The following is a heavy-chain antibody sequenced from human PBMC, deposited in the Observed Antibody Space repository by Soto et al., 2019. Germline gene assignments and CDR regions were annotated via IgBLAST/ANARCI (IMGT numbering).Heavy chain of an antibody. V-gene: IGHV4-59*01. CDR1: GGSISSYY. CDR3: ASVWGVRSLYFGN. Sequence: SETPSLTWTVSGGSISSYYWSWIRQPPGKGLEWIGYIYYSGSTNYNPSLKSRVTISVDTSKNQFSLKLSSVTAADTAVYYCASVWGVRSLYFGNWGQETLVTVSS. J-gene: IGHJ4*02. CDR2: IYYSGST. D-gene: IGHD3-16*01.